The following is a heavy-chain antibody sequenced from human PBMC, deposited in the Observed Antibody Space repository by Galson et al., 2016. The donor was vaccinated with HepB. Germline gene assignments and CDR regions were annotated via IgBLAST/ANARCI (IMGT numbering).Heavy chain of an antibody. D-gene: IGHD2-2*01. CDR3: ARGRPYCSSTSCYPTYYYYGMDV. Sequence: SLRLSCAASGFTLSNYYMSWIRQAPGKGLEWVAVIWYDGSNKYYADSVKGRFTISRDNSKNTLYLQMNSLRAEDTAVYYCARGRPYCSSTSCYPTYYYYGMDVWGQGTTVTVAS. J-gene: IGHJ6*02. V-gene: IGHV3-33*08. CDR2: IWYDGSNK. CDR1: GFTLSNYY.